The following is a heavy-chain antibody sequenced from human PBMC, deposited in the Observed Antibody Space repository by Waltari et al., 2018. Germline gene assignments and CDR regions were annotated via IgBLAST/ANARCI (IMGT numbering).Heavy chain of an antibody. V-gene: IGHV4-4*02. Sequence: QVQLQESGPGLVKPSGTLSLTCAVSGDSISRSDWWNWVRQSPGKGLEWIGEISHYGTTKYNPSLKSRVTISLDTSKNHFSRNLSSVTAADTAVYYCARVLLGCSYTSCYLDNWGPGTLVTVSP. CDR3: ARVLLGCSYTSCYLDN. J-gene: IGHJ4*02. CDR1: GDSISRSDW. CDR2: ISHYGTT. D-gene: IGHD2-2*01.